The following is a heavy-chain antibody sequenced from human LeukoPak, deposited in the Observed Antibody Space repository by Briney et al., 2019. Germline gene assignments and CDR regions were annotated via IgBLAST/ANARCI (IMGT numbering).Heavy chain of an antibody. Sequence: GASAKVSCKASGYTFTSYYMHWVRQAPGQGREWMGIINPSGGSTSYAQKFQGRVTMTRDTSTSTVYKELSSLRSEDTAVYYCARATISSELDYWGQGTLVTVSS. CDR2: INPSGGST. CDR1: GYTFTSYY. D-gene: IGHD3-22*01. CDR3: ARATISSELDY. V-gene: IGHV1-46*01. J-gene: IGHJ4*02.